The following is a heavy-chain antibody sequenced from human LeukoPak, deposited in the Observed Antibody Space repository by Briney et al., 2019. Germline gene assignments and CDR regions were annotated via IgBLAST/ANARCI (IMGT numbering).Heavy chain of an antibody. CDR3: ARLTSYYYDSSGYFNWFDP. CDR2: ISAYNGNT. V-gene: IGHV1-18*01. Sequence: PLASVKVSCKASGYTFTSYGISWVRQAPGQGLEWMGWISAYNGNTNYAQKLQGRVTMTTDTSTSTAYMELRSLRSDDTAVYYCARLTSYYYDSSGYFNWFDPWGQGTLVTVSS. D-gene: IGHD3-22*01. J-gene: IGHJ5*02. CDR1: GYTFTSYG.